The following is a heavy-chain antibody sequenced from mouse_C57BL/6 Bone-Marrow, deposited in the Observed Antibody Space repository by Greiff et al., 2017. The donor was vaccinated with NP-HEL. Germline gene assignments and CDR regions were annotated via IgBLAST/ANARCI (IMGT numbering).Heavy chain of an antibody. D-gene: IGHD2-4*01. CDR2: IDPENGDT. J-gene: IGHJ2*01. V-gene: IGHV14-4*01. Sequence: VQLQQSGAELVRPGASVKLSCTASGFNIKDDYMHWVKQRPEQGLEWIGWIDPENGDTEYASKFQGKATITADTSSNTAYLQLSSLTSEDTAVYYCTTSDYDSFDYWGQGTTLTVSS. CDR3: TTSDYDSFDY. CDR1: GFNIKDDY.